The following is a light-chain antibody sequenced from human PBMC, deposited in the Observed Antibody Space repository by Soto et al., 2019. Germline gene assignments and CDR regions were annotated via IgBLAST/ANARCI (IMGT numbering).Light chain of an antibody. CDR3: QQYNNWPGT. V-gene: IGKV3-15*01. CDR2: RAS. J-gene: IGKJ1*01. CDR1: QSVSSN. Sequence: DILMTQSPATLSLSPGGRATLSCRASQSVSSNLAWYQQKPGQAPRLLIQRASTRATGIPARFSGSGSGTEFTLTISSLQSEDLAVYFCQQYNNWPGTFGQGTKVEIK.